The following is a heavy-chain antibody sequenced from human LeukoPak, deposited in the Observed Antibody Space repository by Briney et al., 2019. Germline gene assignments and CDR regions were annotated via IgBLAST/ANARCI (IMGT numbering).Heavy chain of an antibody. J-gene: IGHJ4*02. V-gene: IGHV4-39*01. CDR3: ARRSSGWLGYYFDY. Sequence: SETLSLTCTVSGGSISSSSYYWGWIRQPPGKGLEWIGTIYYSGSTSYNPSLKSRVTISVDTSKNQFSLKLSSVTAADTAVYYCARRSSGWLGYYFDYWGQGTLVTVSS. CDR1: GGSISSSSYY. CDR2: IYYSGST. D-gene: IGHD6-19*01.